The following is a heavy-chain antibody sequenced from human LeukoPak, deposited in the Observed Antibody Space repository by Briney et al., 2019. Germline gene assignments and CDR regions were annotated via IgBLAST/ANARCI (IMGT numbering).Heavy chain of an antibody. CDR2: IKQDGSEK. CDR1: RFIFSSYW. D-gene: IGHD3-3*01. V-gene: IGHV3-7*01. J-gene: IGHJ4*02. CDR3: ARDRLLSGYRPYYFDS. Sequence: GGSLRLSCVASRFIFSSYWMSWVRQAPGKGLEWVAHIKQDGSEKYYVDSVKGRFTISRDNAKNSLYLQMNSLRAEDTAVYYCARDRLLSGYRPYYFDSWGQGTLVTVSS.